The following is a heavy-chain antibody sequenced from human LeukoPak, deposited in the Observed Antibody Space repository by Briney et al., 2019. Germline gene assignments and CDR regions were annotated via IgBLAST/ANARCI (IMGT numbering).Heavy chain of an antibody. V-gene: IGHV4-59*01. CDR1: GGTISSYY. D-gene: IGHD1-1*01. CDR2: IHDSGST. J-gene: IGHJ5*02. CDR3: AREGTSGTHLNWFDP. Sequence: SETLSLTCTVSGGTISSYYWNWIRQPPGKGLEWIGYIHDSGSTKYNPSLKSRVAISVDTSKNQFSLKLSSVTAADTAVYYYAREGTSGTHLNWFDPWGQGTLVTVSS.